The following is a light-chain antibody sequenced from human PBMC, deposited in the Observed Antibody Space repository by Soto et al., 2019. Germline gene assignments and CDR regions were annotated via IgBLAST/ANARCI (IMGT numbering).Light chain of an antibody. Sequence: QSVLTQPASVSGSPGQSITISCTGTSSDVGGYNYVSWYQQHPGKAPKLMIYDVSNRPSGVSNRFSGSKSGNTASLTISGLQAEDEVDYYCSSYASSSFVVFGVGTKLTV. CDR1: SSDVGGYNY. J-gene: IGLJ2*01. CDR2: DVS. V-gene: IGLV2-14*01. CDR3: SSYASSSFVV.